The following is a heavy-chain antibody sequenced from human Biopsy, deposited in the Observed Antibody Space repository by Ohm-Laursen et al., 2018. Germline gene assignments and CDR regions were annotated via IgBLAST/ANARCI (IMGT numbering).Heavy chain of an antibody. CDR1: GGSISSDY. CDR3: ARATNSTGWPYYYFYGTDV. J-gene: IGHJ6*02. D-gene: IGHD2/OR15-2a*01. CDR2: IYYSGST. Sequence: SDTLSLTCTVSGGSISSDYWSWIRQTPGKGLEWIGYIYYSGSTNYNPSLKSRVTISVDTSKNQFSLRLNPVTAADTAAYYCARATNSTGWPYYYFYGTDVWGQGTTVTVSS. V-gene: IGHV4-59*07.